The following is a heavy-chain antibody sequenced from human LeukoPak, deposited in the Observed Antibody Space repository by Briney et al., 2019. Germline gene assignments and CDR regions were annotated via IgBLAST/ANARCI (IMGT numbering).Heavy chain of an antibody. V-gene: IGHV3-7*01. Sequence: PGGSLRLSCAASGVTFSNLWMTWVRQAPGKGLEWVANINPDGSVKNYVDSMKGRFTISRDNAKNSLYRQMNSLRAEDTAVYYCTRDRGYNSFDYWGQGTLVTVSS. CDR2: INPDGSVK. D-gene: IGHD3-10*01. J-gene: IGHJ4*02. CDR1: GVTFSNLW. CDR3: TRDRGYNSFDY.